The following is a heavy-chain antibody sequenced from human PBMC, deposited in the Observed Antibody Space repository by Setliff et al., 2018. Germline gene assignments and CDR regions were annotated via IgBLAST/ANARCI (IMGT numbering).Heavy chain of an antibody. CDR2: IYYSGST. CDR1: GGSISSGSYY. CDR3: ARENRYSSGWYSYYYGMDV. J-gene: IGHJ6*02. D-gene: IGHD6-19*01. Sequence: SETLSLTCTVSGGSISSGSYYWGWIRQPPGKGLEWIGSIYYSGSTYYNPSLKSRVTISVDTSKNQFSLKVSSVTAADTAVYYCARENRYSSGWYSYYYGMDVWGQGTTVTVSS. V-gene: IGHV4-39*07.